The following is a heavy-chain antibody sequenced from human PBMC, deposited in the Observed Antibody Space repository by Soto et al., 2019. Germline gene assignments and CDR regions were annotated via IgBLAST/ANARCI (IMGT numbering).Heavy chain of an antibody. Sequence: PGGSLRLSCAASGHTFSTYSINWVRQAPGKGLEWIAYISADSETIFYADSVKGRFTISRDDAERSLFLQMNSLRDEDTARYYCARLYYDYVWGQGTTVTVYS. CDR1: GHTFSTYS. V-gene: IGHV3-48*02. D-gene: IGHD3-3*01. J-gene: IGHJ6*02. CDR3: ARLYYDYV. CDR2: ISADSETI.